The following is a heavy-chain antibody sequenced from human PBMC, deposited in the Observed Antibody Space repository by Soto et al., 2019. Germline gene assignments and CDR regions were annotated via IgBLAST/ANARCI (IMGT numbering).Heavy chain of an antibody. CDR3: ARVRGIPADADY. Sequence: ASVKVSCKASGYTFTTSGISWVRQAPGQGLEWMAMISAYNGNTNYAQKFQGRVTLTTDTPTSTAYMELRSLKSDDTATYYCARVRGIPADADYWGQGSLVTVSS. V-gene: IGHV1-18*01. J-gene: IGHJ4*02. D-gene: IGHD2-2*01. CDR1: GYTFTTSG. CDR2: ISAYNGNT.